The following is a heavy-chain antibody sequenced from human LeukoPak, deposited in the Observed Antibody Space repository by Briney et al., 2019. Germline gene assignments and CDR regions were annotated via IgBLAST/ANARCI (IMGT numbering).Heavy chain of an antibody. Sequence: GGSLRLSCAASGFTFSSYEMNWVRQAPGKGLEWVSYISSSGSTIYYADSVKGRFTISRDNAKNLLYLQMNSLRVEDTAVYFCARGYSSSWYGSLAYWGQGTLVTVSS. CDR3: ARGYSSSWYGSLAY. CDR1: GFTFSSYE. D-gene: IGHD6-13*01. J-gene: IGHJ4*02. V-gene: IGHV3-48*03. CDR2: ISSSGSTI.